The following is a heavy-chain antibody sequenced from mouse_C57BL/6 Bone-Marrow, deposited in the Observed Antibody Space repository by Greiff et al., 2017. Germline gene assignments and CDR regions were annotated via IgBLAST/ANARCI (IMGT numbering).Heavy chain of an antibody. CDR1: GYTFTSYW. V-gene: IGHV1-50*01. CDR3: ARPWGN. CDR2: IDPSDSYT. Sequence: VQLQQPGAELVKPGASVKLSCKASGYTFTSYWMQWVTQRPGQGLEWIGEIDPSDSYTNYHQQFKGKATLTVDTSSSTAYMQLSSLTSEDSAVYYCARPWGNWGQGTLVTVSA. J-gene: IGHJ3*01.